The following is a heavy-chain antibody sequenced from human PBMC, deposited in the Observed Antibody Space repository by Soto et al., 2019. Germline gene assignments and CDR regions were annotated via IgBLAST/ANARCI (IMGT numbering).Heavy chain of an antibody. Sequence: ASVKVSCKASGYTFTGYYMHWVRQAPGQGVEWMGWINPNSGGTNDAQKFQGWVTMTRDKSISTVYMEMSRLRADATSVYYCARAESSSSTDSFDYWGQGTMVTVSS. D-gene: IGHD6-6*01. CDR2: INPNSGGT. V-gene: IGHV1-2*04. CDR3: ARAESSSSTDSFDY. J-gene: IGHJ4*03. CDR1: GYTFTGYY.